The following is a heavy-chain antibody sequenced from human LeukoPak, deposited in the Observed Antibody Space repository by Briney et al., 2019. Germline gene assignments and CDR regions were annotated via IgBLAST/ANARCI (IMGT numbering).Heavy chain of an antibody. CDR3: TTHRFGSYYYDSSGYWS. D-gene: IGHD3-22*01. V-gene: IGHV3-73*01. CDR2: IRSKANSYAT. J-gene: IGHJ4*02. CDR1: GFTFSGSA. Sequence: GGSLRLSCAASGFTFSGSAMHWVRQASGKGLEWVGRIRSKANSYATAYAASVKGRFTISRDDSKNTAYLQMNSLKTEDTAVYYCTTHRFGSYYYDSSGYWSWGQGTLVTVSS.